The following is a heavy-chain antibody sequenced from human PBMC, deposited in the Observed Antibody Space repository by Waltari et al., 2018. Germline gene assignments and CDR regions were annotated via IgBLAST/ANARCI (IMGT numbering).Heavy chain of an antibody. V-gene: IGHV3-7*03. CDR1: GFTFRGYW. Sequence: EVQLVESGGTLVQPGGSLRLSCAASGFTFRGYWMTWVRQAPGKGLGWGAKIKADGSEQYYVDSVRGRFTISRDNAENSLYLQMNSLIADDTAVYYCARGSAYYVRVWDYWGQGTLVTVSS. D-gene: IGHD3-16*01. CDR2: IKADGSEQ. J-gene: IGHJ4*02. CDR3: ARGSAYYVRVWDY.